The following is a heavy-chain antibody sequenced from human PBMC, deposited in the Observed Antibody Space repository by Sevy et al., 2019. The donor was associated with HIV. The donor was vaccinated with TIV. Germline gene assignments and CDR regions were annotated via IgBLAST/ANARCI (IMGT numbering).Heavy chain of an antibody. CDR1: GFTFNMYG. CDR2: IWYDGSIK. D-gene: IGHD3-10*01. Sequence: GGSLRLSCAASGFTFNMYGMHWVRQAPGKGLEWVGQIWYDGSIKKYADSVKGRFTISRDNSKSTLYLQMNSLRGEDTAVYFCASKHNGDDAFDIWGQGTMVTVSS. V-gene: IGHV3-33*08. CDR3: ASKHNGDDAFDI. J-gene: IGHJ3*02.